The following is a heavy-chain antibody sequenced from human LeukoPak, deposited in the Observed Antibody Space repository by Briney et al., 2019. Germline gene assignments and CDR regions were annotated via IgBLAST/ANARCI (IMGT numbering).Heavy chain of an antibody. CDR2: ISAYNGNT. Sequence: ASVKVSCKASGYTFTSYAMHWVRQAPGQGLEWMGWISAYNGNTNYAQKLQGRVTMTTDTSTSTAYMELRSLRSDDTAVYYCARVAKYCSSTSCHGDYWGQGTLVTVSS. CDR3: ARVAKYCSSTSCHGDY. V-gene: IGHV1-18*01. J-gene: IGHJ4*02. CDR1: GYTFTSYA. D-gene: IGHD2-2*01.